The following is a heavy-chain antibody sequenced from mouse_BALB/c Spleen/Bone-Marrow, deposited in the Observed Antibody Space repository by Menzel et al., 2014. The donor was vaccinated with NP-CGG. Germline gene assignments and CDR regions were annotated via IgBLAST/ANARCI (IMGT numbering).Heavy chain of an antibody. CDR1: GYTFSTYW. V-gene: IGHV1-7*01. J-gene: IGHJ2*01. CDR3: ARDVDY. Sequence: QVQLKESGAELAKPGASVKMSCKASGYTFSTYWMHWVKQRPGQGLEWIGYINPTTDYTEYNQKFKDKATLTADRSSSTAYMQLSSLTSEDSAVYHCARDVDYWGQGTTLTVSS. CDR2: INPTTDYT.